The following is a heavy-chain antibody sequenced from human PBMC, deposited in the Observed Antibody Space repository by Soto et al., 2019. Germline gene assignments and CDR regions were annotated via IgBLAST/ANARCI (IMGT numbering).Heavy chain of an antibody. CDR3: ARGRLAVGATMGGGYYYYGMDV. CDR1: GGTFSSYA. CDR2: IIPIFGTA. V-gene: IGHV1-69*06. J-gene: IGHJ6*02. D-gene: IGHD1-26*01. Sequence: QVQLVQSGAEVKKPGSSVKVSCKASGGTFSSYAISWVRQAPGQGLEWMGGIIPIFGTANYAQKFQGRVTITADKSTSTAYMELRSLRSEDTAVYYWARGRLAVGATMGGGYYYYGMDVWGQGTTVTVSS.